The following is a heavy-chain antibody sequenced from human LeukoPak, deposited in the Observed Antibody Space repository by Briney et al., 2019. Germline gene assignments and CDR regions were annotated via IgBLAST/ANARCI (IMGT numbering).Heavy chain of an antibody. J-gene: IGHJ6*03. D-gene: IGHD2-2*01. V-gene: IGHV4-4*07. CDR3: ARVGVVVPAARYADYYYYMDV. CDR2: IYTSGST. Sequence: AETLSLTCTVSCGSISSYYWSWIRQPAGEGLEWIGRIYTSGSTNYNPSLKSRVTMSVDTSKNQYSLKLSSVTAADTAVYYCARVGVVVPAARYADYYYYMDVWGKGTTVTVSS. CDR1: CGSISSYY.